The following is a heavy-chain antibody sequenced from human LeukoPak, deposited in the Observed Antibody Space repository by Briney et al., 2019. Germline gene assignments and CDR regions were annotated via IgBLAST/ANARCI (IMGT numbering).Heavy chain of an antibody. D-gene: IGHD2-2*02. Sequence: TSETLSLTCTVSSGSISSYFWGWVRQPPGKGLEWIGRIYTTGTTHYNPSLKSRVTLSIDTSTNQFSLNLRPMTAADTAVYYCGRQGYTASHYFLDFWSQGTLVAVS. J-gene: IGHJ4*02. CDR1: SGSISSYF. V-gene: IGHV4-4*07. CDR2: IYTTGTT. CDR3: GRQGYTASHYFLDF.